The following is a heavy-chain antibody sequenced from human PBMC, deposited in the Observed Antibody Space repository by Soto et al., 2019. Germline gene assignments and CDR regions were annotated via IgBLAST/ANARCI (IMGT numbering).Heavy chain of an antibody. J-gene: IGHJ4*02. Sequence: SLRLSCAASGFTFSSYGMHWVRQAPGKGLEWVAVISYDGSNKYYADSVKGRFTISRDNSKNTLYLQMNSLRAEDTAVYYCASRAAAGPPNPLDYWGQGTLVTVSS. CDR3: ASRAAAGPPNPLDY. CDR2: ISYDGSNK. V-gene: IGHV3-30*03. CDR1: GFTFSSYG. D-gene: IGHD6-13*01.